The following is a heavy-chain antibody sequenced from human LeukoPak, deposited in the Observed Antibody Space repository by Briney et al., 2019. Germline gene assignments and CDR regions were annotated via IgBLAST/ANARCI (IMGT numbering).Heavy chain of an antibody. CDR2: INHSGST. CDR1: GGSFSGYY. Sequence: SETLSLTCAVYGGSFSGYYWSWIRQPPGKGLEWIGEINHSGSTNYNPSLKSRVTISVDTSKNQFSLKLSSVTAADTAVYYCARDRDLLGIDYWGQGTLVTVSS. J-gene: IGHJ4*02. V-gene: IGHV4-34*01. CDR3: ARDRDLLGIDY. D-gene: IGHD7-27*01.